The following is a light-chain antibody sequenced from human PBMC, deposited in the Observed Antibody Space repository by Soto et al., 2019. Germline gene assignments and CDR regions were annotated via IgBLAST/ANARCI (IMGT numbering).Light chain of an antibody. J-gene: IGKJ1*01. CDR3: QQSNSYLRT. Sequence: DIQMTQSPSTLSASVGDRVTITCRASQSISSWLAWYQQKPGKAPKLLIYKASTLESGVPSRFSGSGSGTEFTLTISSLQPDDFAPYYCQQSNSYLRTFGQGTKVEIK. V-gene: IGKV1-5*03. CDR2: KAS. CDR1: QSISSW.